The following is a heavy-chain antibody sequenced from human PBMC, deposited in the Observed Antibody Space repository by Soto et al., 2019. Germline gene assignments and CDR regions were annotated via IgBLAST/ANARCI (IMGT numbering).Heavy chain of an antibody. Sequence: QVQLVESGGGVVQPGRSLRLSCVASGFTFSNYGMHWVRQAPGKGPEWVAVIWYDGSNKDYADSVKGRFTISRDNSRSTLYLKMNSLKAEDTAVYYCASALETGDYWGQGTLVTVSS. CDR2: IWYDGSNK. V-gene: IGHV3-33*01. D-gene: IGHD3-10*01. J-gene: IGHJ4*02. CDR3: ASALETGDY. CDR1: GFTFSNYG.